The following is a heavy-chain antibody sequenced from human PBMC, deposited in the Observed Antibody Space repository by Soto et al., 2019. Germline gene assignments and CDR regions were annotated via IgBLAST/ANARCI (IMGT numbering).Heavy chain of an antibody. CDR3: ARVGWGGIAVAAYFDY. V-gene: IGHV1-18*01. CDR2: ISAYNGNT. CDR1: GYTFTSYG. Sequence: QVQLVQSGAEVKKPGASVKVSCKASGYTFTSYGISWVRQAPGQGLEWMGWISAYNGNTNYAQKLQGRVTMTTDTSTSTADMELRSLRSDDTAVYYCARVGWGGIAVAAYFDYWGQGTLVTVSS. D-gene: IGHD6-19*01. J-gene: IGHJ4*02.